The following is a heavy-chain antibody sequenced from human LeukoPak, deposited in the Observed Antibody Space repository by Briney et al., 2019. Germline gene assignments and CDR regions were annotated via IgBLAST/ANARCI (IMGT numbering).Heavy chain of an antibody. J-gene: IGHJ4*02. CDR3: AKGALWFGEAVDY. D-gene: IGHD3-10*01. CDR1: GFTFDDYA. CDR2: ISWDGGSI. Sequence: GGSLRLSCAASGFTFDDYAMHWVRQAPGKGLEWVSLISWDGGSIYYADSVKGRFTISRDNSKNSLYLQMNSLRAEDTALYYCAKGALWFGEAVDYWGQGTLVTVSS. V-gene: IGHV3-43D*04.